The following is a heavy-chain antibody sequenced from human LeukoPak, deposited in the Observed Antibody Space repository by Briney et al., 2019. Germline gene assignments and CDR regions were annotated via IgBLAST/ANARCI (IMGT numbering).Heavy chain of an antibody. V-gene: IGHV4-4*07. D-gene: IGHD2-2*01. J-gene: IGHJ4*02. CDR1: GGSISSYY. CDR3: ARESRRSYCNEY. CDR2: IYSSGRT. Sequence: SETLSLTCTVSGGSISSYYWTWIRQPAGKGLEWIGRIYSSGRTNYNPSLKSRVTMSVDTSKNQFSLKLSSVTAADTAEYFCARESRRSYCNEYWGQGTLVTVSS.